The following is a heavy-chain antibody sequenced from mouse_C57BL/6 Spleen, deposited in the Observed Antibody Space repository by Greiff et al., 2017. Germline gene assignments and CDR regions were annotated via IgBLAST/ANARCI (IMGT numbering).Heavy chain of an antibody. CDR2: IYPGDGDT. J-gene: IGHJ3*01. V-gene: IGHV1-82*01. CDR1: GYAFSSSW. CDR3: APFYYGSSSVAY. Sequence: VQLVESGPELVKPGASVKISCKASGYAFSSSWMNWVKQRPGKGLEWIGRIYPGDGDTNYNGKFKGKATLTADKSSSTAYMQLSSLTSEDSAVYFCAPFYYGSSSVAYWGQGTMVTVSA. D-gene: IGHD1-1*01.